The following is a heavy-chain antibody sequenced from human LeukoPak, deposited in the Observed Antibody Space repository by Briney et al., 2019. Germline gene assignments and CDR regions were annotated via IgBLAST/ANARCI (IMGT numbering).Heavy chain of an antibody. CDR1: GFVFNNYG. CDR3: AKGSSGYFVDL. V-gene: IGHV3-23*01. J-gene: IGHJ5*02. Sequence: GGSLRLSCAASGFVFNNYGLIWVRQAPGKGLEWVSAISNDGGGTNYADFVKGRFTISRDNSKNTLFLQMNSLRAEDTALYYCAKGSSGYFVDLWGQGTLVTVSS. D-gene: IGHD3-22*01. CDR2: ISNDGGGT.